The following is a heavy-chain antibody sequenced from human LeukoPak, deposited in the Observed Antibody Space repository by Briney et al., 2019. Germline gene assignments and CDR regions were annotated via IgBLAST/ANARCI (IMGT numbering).Heavy chain of an antibody. Sequence: PGGSLKLSCSASGFTLSNYWMHWVRQGPGKGLVWVSRINPNGGSTSYADSVKGRFTISRDNAKSTLYLQMDSLRVEDTAVYYCTTLPWEAGRDYWGQGTLVTVSS. J-gene: IGHJ4*02. CDR2: INPNGGST. D-gene: IGHD6-19*01. CDR3: TTLPWEAGRDY. V-gene: IGHV3-74*01. CDR1: GFTLSNYW.